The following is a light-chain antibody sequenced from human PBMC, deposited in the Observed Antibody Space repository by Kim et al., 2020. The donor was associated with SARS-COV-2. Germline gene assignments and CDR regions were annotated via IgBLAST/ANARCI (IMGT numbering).Light chain of an antibody. CDR3: QHRSNWPRT. CDR2: DSS. V-gene: IGKV3-11*01. J-gene: IGKJ1*01. Sequence: EIVLTQSPATLSLSPGERATLSCRASQSVTSYLAWYQQKSGQAPRLLIYDSSNRATGIPARFSGSGSGTDFTLTISSLEPEDFAVYYCQHRSNWPRTFGQGTKVDIK. CDR1: QSVTSY.